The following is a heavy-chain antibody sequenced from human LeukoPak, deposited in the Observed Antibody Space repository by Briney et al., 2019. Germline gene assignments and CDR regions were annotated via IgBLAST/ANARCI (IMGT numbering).Heavy chain of an antibody. D-gene: IGHD6-19*01. J-gene: IGHJ3*02. CDR2: IKQDGSEK. V-gene: IGHV3-7*01. Sequence: GGSLRLSCAASGFTFSSYWMTWVRQAPGKGLEWVANIKQDGSEKYYVDSVKGRFTISRDNAKNSLYLQMNSLRAEDTAVYYCARSRIAVAANDAFDIWGQGTMVTVSS. CDR1: GFTFSSYW. CDR3: ARSRIAVAANDAFDI.